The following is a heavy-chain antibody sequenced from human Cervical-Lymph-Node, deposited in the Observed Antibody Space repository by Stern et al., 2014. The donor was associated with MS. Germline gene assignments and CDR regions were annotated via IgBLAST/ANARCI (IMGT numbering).Heavy chain of an antibody. CDR3: AIPKSSGWYASDAFHQ. Sequence: EVQLVESGAEVKKPGESLKISCKGSGFTFNKFWIGWVRQMPGKGLEWVGIIYPGFSDHRYSPSFQGLVTNAADESISTAYLQWSSLKASDTAIYYCAIPKSSGWYASDAFHQWGQGTMVTVSS. J-gene: IGHJ3*01. V-gene: IGHV5-51*03. CDR2: IYPGFSDH. D-gene: IGHD6-19*01. CDR1: GFTFNKFW.